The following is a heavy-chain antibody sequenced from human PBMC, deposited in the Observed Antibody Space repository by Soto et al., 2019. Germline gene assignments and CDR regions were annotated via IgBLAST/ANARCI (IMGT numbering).Heavy chain of an antibody. Sequence: PSETLSLTCFVSGGSISSNNYYWGWIRQPPGKGLEWIGSMYYSRSTYYNPSLKSRVTISVDTSKNQFSLKLSSVTAAATAVYFCARHGHIWRHNWFDPWGQGTLVAVSS. J-gene: IGHJ5*02. CDR3: ARHGHIWRHNWFDP. CDR1: GGSISSNNYY. D-gene: IGHD3-3*02. CDR2: MYYSRST. V-gene: IGHV4-39*07.